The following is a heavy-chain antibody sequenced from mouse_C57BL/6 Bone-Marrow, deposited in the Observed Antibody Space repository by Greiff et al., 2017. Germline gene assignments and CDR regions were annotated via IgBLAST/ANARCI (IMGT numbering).Heavy chain of an antibody. CDR1: GFTFSSYG. Sequence: DVMLVESGGDLVKPGGSLKLSCAASGFTFSSYGMSWVRQTPDKRLEWVATISSGGSYTYYPDSVKGRFTISRDNAKNTLYLQMSSLKSEDTAMYYCARQRGGNYPFAYWGQGTLVTVSA. CDR2: ISSGGSYT. V-gene: IGHV5-6*02. J-gene: IGHJ3*01. CDR3: ARQRGGNYPFAY. D-gene: IGHD2-1*01.